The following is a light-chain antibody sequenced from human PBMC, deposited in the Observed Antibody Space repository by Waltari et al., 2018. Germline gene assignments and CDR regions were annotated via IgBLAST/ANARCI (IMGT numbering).Light chain of an antibody. CDR2: EGS. V-gene: IGLV2-23*03. Sequence: QSALTQPASVSGSPGPSITISCTGTSSDVGGYNLVSWYQQHPGKAPKLMIYEGSKRPSGVSNRFSGSKSGNTASLTISGLQAEDEADYYCYSYAGSNTFVFGGGTKLTVL. J-gene: IGLJ2*01. CDR1: SSDVGGYNL. CDR3: YSYAGSNTFV.